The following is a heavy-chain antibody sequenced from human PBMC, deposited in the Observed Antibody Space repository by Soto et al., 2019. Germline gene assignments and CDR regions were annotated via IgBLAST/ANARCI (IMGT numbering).Heavy chain of an antibody. V-gene: IGHV3-30*18. D-gene: IGHD5-18*01. CDR3: AKERMVRSYYYGMDV. CDR2: ISYDGSNR. Sequence: QVHLVESGGGVVQPGGSLRLSCAASGDSGFSFSSYGIHWVRQAPGKGLEWVSVISYDGSNRHFADSVKGRFAVSRDDAMHTVYLQMNALRPEDTAVYYCAKERMVRSYYYGMDVWGQGTTVTVSS. CDR1: GDSGFSFSSYG. J-gene: IGHJ6*02.